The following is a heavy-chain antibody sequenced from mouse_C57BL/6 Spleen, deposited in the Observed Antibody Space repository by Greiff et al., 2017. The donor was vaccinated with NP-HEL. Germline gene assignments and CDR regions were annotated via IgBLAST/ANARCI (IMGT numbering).Heavy chain of an antibody. CDR1: GYAFTNYL. Sequence: VQRVESGAELVRPGTSVKVSCKASGYAFTNYLIEWVKQRPGQGLEWIGVINPGSGGTNYNEKFKGKATLTADKSSSTAYMQLSSLTSEDSAVYFCARDLLRPFAYWGQGTLVTVSA. V-gene: IGHV1-54*01. CDR2: INPGSGGT. D-gene: IGHD1-2*01. CDR3: ARDLLRPFAY. J-gene: IGHJ3*01.